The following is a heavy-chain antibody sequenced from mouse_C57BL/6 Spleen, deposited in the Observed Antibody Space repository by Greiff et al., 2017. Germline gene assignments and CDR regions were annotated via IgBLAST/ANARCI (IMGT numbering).Heavy chain of an antibody. J-gene: IGHJ1*03. V-gene: IGHV1-82*01. CDR2: IYPGDGDT. CDR3: ARSGDGYYHWYFDV. CDR1: GYAFSSSW. Sequence: VQLQQSGPELVKPGASVKISCKASGYAFSSSWMNWVKQRPGKGLEWIGRIYPGDGDTNYNGKFKGKATLTADKSSSTAYMQLSSLTSEDSAVYFCARSGDGYYHWYFDVWGTGTTVTVSS. D-gene: IGHD2-3*01.